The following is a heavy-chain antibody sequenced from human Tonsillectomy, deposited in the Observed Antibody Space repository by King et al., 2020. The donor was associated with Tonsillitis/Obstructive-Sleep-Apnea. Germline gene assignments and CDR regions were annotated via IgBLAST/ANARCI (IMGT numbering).Heavy chain of an antibody. V-gene: IGHV4-34*01. CDR1: GGSFSGYY. J-gene: IGHJ4*02. CDR2: INHSGST. Sequence: VQLQQWGAGLLKPSETLSLTCAVYGGSFSGYYWSWIRQPPGKGLEWIGEINHSGSTNYNPSLKSRVTISVDTSNNQFSLKLSSVTATDTAVYYCARGNTMVRGVPHYYLDDWGQGTLVTVSS. CDR3: ARGNTMVRGVPHYYLDD. D-gene: IGHD3-10*01.